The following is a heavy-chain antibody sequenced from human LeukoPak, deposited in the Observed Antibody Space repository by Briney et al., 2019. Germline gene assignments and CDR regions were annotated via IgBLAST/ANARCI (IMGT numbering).Heavy chain of an antibody. CDR3: ARDRGAVAATWFDY. CDR1: GFTFSSYA. Sequence: PGGSLRLSCAASGFTFSSYAMSWVRQAPGKGLEWVSTISGSGGSTYYADSVKGRFTISRDNTKNSLYLQMDGLRAEDTAVYYCARDRGAVAATWFDYWGQGTLVTVSS. J-gene: IGHJ4*02. V-gene: IGHV3-23*01. CDR2: ISGSGGST. D-gene: IGHD6-19*01.